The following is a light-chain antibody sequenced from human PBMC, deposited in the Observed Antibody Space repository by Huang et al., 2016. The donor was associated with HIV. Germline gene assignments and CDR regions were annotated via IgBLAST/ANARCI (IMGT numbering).Light chain of an antibody. J-gene: IGKJ4*01. Sequence: DIQMTQSPSSLSASVGDRVTIACRASQSIGNYLNWYQQKPGKAPRLLIHVAYSLQSGVPSRFSGSGSGTDFTLTISSLQPEDFATYDCQQSYSALGLTFGGGTKVEIK. CDR3: QQSYSALGLT. CDR2: VAY. CDR1: QSIGNY. V-gene: IGKV1-39*01.